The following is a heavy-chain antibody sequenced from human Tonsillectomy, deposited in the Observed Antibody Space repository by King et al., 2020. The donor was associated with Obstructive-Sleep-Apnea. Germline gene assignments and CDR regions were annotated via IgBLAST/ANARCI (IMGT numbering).Heavy chain of an antibody. CDR3: TTDKFCQ. CDR2: IKSKTDGGTT. V-gene: IGHV3-15*01. Sequence: VQLVESGGGLVKPGGSLRLSCAASGFTFSNAWMSWVRQAPGKGLEWVCRIKSKTDGGTTDYAAPVKGRFTISRDDSKNTLYLQMNSLKTEDTAVYYCTTDKFCQWGQGTMVTVSS. CDR1: GFTFSNAW. J-gene: IGHJ3*01.